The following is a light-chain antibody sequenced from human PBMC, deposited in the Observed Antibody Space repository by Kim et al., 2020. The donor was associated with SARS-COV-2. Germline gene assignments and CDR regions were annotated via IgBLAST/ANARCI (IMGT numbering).Light chain of an antibody. V-gene: IGKV3-20*01. J-gene: IGKJ1*01. CDR1: RTY. Sequence: RTYLAWYQQTPGQPPRLLIYGAFSRATGIPDRFSGSGSGTDFTLTISRLEPEDFAVYFCQQYDSSPPTFGQGTKVDIK. CDR2: GAF. CDR3: QQYDSSPPT.